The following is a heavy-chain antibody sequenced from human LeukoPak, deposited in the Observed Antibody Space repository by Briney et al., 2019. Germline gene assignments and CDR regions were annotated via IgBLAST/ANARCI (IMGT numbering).Heavy chain of an antibody. CDR1: AFIFSDFY. J-gene: IGHJ4*02. D-gene: IGHD3-10*01. Sequence: GGSLRISCAPSAFIFSDFYMSWIRQAPGKGLEGGSYISGFSHNIQYADSVKGRFTVSRDNGKKSLYLQMNSLRAEDTAVYFCARDLRNGGFSDWDQGTLVTVSS. CDR2: ISGFSHNI. V-gene: IGHV3-11*04. CDR3: ARDLRNGGFSD.